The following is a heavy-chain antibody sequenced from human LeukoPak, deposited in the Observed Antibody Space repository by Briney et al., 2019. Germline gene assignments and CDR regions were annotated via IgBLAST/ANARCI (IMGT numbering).Heavy chain of an antibody. CDR2: ISGSGGST. CDR1: GFTFSIYA. J-gene: IGHJ4*02. CDR3: AKVLNGIMIVFGGVIIDY. Sequence: PGGSLRLSCAASGFTFSIYAMSWVRQVPGKGPEWVSAISGSGGSTYYADSVKGRFTTSRDNSKNTLHLQMDSLRAEDTAVYYCAKVLNGIMIVFGGVIIDYWGQGTQVTVSS. D-gene: IGHD3-16*02. V-gene: IGHV3-23*01.